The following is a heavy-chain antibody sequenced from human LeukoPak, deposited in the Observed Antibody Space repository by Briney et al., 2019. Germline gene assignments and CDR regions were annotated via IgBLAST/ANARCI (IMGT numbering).Heavy chain of an antibody. CDR1: GFTFSSYS. CDR2: ISSSSSTI. D-gene: IGHD3-9*01. Sequence: PGGSLRLSCAASGFTFSSYSMNWVRQAPGKGLEWVSYISSSSSTIYYADSVKGRFTISRDNSKNTLYLQMNSLRPEDTAVYYCARDRVPRDYDILTGYYNRNAFDIWGQGTMVTVSS. J-gene: IGHJ3*02. V-gene: IGHV3-48*01. CDR3: ARDRVPRDYDILTGYYNRNAFDI.